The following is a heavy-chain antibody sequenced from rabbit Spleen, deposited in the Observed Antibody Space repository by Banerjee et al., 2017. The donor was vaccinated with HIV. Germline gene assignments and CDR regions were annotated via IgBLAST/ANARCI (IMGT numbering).Heavy chain of an antibody. CDR2: IYAGGSNIT. V-gene: IGHV1S40*01. CDR3: VREAGYAGYGDGSL. Sequence: QSLEESGGDLVKPGASLTLTCTASGFSFTYIDYLCWVRQPPGKGPEWIACIYAGGSNITYYASWAKGRFTISKTSSTTVTLLMTSLTAADTATYFCVREAGYAGYGDGSLWGQGTLVTVS. J-gene: IGHJ3*01. D-gene: IGHD4-2*01. CDR1: GFSFTYIDY.